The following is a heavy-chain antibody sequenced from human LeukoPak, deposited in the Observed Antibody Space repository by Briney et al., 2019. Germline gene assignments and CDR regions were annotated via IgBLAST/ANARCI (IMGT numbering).Heavy chain of an antibody. Sequence: PGGSLRPSCAASGFTFSDYYISWIRQAPGRGLEWISYISSTGFTIYYADSVKGRFTISRDNAENSVSLQMNSLTAEDTAVYYCARGIDYSTLDYWGQGNLVTVSS. D-gene: IGHD4-11*01. CDR1: GFTFSDYY. J-gene: IGHJ4*02. CDR2: ISSTGFTI. CDR3: ARGIDYSTLDY. V-gene: IGHV3-11*01.